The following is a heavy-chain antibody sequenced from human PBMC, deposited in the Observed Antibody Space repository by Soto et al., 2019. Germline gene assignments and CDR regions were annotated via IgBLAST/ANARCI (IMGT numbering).Heavy chain of an antibody. CDR1: GGSISSGGYY. CDR3: ARDLNYYDSSGHERYFDY. CDR2: IYYSGST. D-gene: IGHD3-22*01. J-gene: IGHJ4*02. V-gene: IGHV4-31*03. Sequence: QVQLQESGPGLVKPSQTLSLTCTVSGGSISSGGYYWSWIRQHPGKGLEWIGYIYYSGSTYYNPSLKSRVTISVDTSKNHFSLKLSSVTAADTAVYYCARDLNYYDSSGHERYFDYWGQGTLVTVSS.